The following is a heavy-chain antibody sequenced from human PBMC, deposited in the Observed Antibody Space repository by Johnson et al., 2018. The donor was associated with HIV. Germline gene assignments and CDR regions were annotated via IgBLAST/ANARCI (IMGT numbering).Heavy chain of an antibody. V-gene: IGHV3-33*05. CDR1: GFTLSSYG. Sequence: QVQLVESGGGVVQTGRSLRLSCAASGFTLSSYGIHWVRQAPGKGLEWVAFIQYDATNRYYVDSVKGRFTISRDNAKNSLHLQMNSLRAEDTAVYYCARFGDMATSFHGFDIWGQGTMVTVSS. D-gene: IGHD5-24*01. CDR2: IQYDATNR. CDR3: ARFGDMATSFHGFDI. J-gene: IGHJ3*02.